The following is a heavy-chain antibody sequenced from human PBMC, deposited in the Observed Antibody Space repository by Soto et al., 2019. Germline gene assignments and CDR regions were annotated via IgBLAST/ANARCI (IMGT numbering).Heavy chain of an antibody. V-gene: IGHV3-33*01. CDR3: ARDRVYRGSWRYRAWFWFDP. D-gene: IGHD6-13*01. CDR2: IWYDGSNK. J-gene: IGHJ5*02. CDR1: GFTFSSYG. Sequence: QVQLVESGGGVVQPGRSLRLSCAASGFTFSSYGMHWVRQAPGKGLEWVAVIWYDGSNKYYADSVKGRFTISRDNSKNTLYLQMNSLRDEDTAVYYCARDRVYRGSWRYRAWFWFDPWGQGTLVTVSS.